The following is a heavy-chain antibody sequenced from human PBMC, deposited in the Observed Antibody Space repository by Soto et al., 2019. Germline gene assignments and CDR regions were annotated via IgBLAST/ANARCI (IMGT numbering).Heavy chain of an antibody. CDR3: ARDTYSGYDCGL. V-gene: IGHV4-30-4*01. CDR1: GASVAGGSYY. Sequence: QVQLRESGPGLVKPSQTLSLTCSVSGASVAGGSYYWSWFRQPPGKGLEWIGYIPSRGRPFYNPSLTSRGTISADTSKNQLSLQLTSVTAADTAVYYCARDTYSGYDCGLWGQGTLVTVSS. J-gene: IGHJ4*02. CDR2: IPSRGRP. D-gene: IGHD5-12*01.